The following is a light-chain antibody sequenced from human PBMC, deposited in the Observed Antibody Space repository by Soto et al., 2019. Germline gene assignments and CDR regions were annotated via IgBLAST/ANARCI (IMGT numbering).Light chain of an antibody. CDR1: QSVSSSY. CDR2: GAS. J-gene: IGKJ1*01. Sequence: EIVLTQSPGTLSLSPGERATLSCRASQSVSSSYLAWYQQKPGQAPRLLIYGASSRATGIPDRFSGSGSGTDFTLTISRLEPEDLAVYYCQQYGSSRTFGQGTKVEI. V-gene: IGKV3-20*01. CDR3: QQYGSSRT.